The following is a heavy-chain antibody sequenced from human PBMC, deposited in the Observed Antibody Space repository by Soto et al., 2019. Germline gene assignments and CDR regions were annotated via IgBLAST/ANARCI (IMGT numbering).Heavy chain of an antibody. CDR2: ISGSGGST. CDR3: AKDLFVYYYDSSGYWNMDAFDI. D-gene: IGHD3-22*01. J-gene: IGHJ3*02. CDR1: GFTFSSYA. V-gene: IGHV3-23*01. Sequence: HPGGSLRLSCAASGFTFSSYAMSWVRQAPGKGLEWVSAISGSGGSTYYADSVKGRFTISRDNSKNTLYLQMNSLRAEDTAVYYCAKDLFVYYYDSSGYWNMDAFDIWGQGTMVTVSS.